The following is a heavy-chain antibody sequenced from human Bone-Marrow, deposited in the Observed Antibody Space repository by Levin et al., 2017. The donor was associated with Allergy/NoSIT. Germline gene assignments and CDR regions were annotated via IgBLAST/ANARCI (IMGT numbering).Heavy chain of an antibody. V-gene: IGHV3-74*01. Sequence: GGSLRLSCTASGLTSDRYWMHWVHQSPGEGLEWVSRIDSDDNSAIYADSVKGRFTISRDNARNTLYLHLKSLRADDTAVYYCIVSPHWLRNFDYWGQGTLVTVSS. CDR2: IDSDDNSA. D-gene: IGHD1-1*01. CDR1: GLTSDRYW. J-gene: IGHJ4*02. CDR3: IVSPHWLRNFDY.